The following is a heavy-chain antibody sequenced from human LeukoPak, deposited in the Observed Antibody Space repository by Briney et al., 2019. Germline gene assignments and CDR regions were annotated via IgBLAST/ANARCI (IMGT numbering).Heavy chain of an antibody. CDR1: GGSISSYY. D-gene: IGHD6-13*01. CDR3: TRPGYSSSWYDAFDI. V-gene: IGHV4-4*07. J-gene: IGHJ3*02. CDR2: IYTSGST. Sequence: SETLSLTCTVSGGSISSYYWSWIRQPAGKGLEWIGRIYTSGSTNYNPSLKSRVTMSVDTSKNQFSLKLSSVTAEDTAVYYCTRPGYSSSWYDAFDIWGQGTMVTVSS.